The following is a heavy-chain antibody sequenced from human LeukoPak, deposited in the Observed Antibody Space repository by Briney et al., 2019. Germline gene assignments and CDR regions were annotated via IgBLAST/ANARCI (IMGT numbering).Heavy chain of an antibody. CDR1: GFTFSSYE. Sequence: GGSLRLSCAASGFTFSSYEMNWVRQAPGKGLEWFSYISSSGSTIYYADSVKGRFTISGDNAKNSLYLQMNSLRAEDTAVYYCARWARIAVAGRGMDVWGKGTTVTVSS. J-gene: IGHJ6*04. CDR3: ARWARIAVAGRGMDV. CDR2: ISSSGSTI. V-gene: IGHV3-48*03. D-gene: IGHD6-19*01.